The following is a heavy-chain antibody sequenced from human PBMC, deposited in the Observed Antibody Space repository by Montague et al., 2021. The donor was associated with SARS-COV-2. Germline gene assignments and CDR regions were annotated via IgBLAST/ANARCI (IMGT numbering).Heavy chain of an antibody. CDR3: ARGLFQHDFQAY. V-gene: IGHV4-34*01. CDR2: INHSGST. D-gene: IGHD1-1*01. J-gene: IGHJ4*02. Sequence: SETLSLTCAVYGGSFSGYYWSWIRQPPGKGLEWIGEINHSGSTNYNPSLKSRVTLSVDTSKNQFSLKLSSVTAADTAVYYCARGLFQHDFQAYWGQGTLVTVSS. CDR1: GGSFSGYY.